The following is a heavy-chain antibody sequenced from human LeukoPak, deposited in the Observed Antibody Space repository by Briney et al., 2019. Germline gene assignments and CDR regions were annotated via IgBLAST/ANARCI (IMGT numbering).Heavy chain of an antibody. V-gene: IGHV4-30-2*01. J-gene: IGHJ4*02. Sequence: SQTLSLTCAVSGGSISSGGYSWSWIRQPPGKGLEWIGYIYHSGSTYYNPSLQSRVTISVDRYKNQFSLKLSSVPAADTAVYYCARTYYDYVWGSYRTYYFDYWGQGTLVTVSS. D-gene: IGHD3-16*01. CDR2: IYHSGST. CDR3: ARTYYDYVWGSYRTYYFDY. CDR1: GGSISSGGYS.